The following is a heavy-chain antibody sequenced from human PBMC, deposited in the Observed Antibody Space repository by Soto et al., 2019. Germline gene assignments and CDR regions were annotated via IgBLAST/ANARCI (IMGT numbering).Heavy chain of an antibody. CDR2: IYWDNDD. D-gene: IGHD2-15*01. Sequence: QITLKESGPTLVKPSQTLTLTCTFSGFSLSTRGVGVGWIRQPPGKALEWLAFIYWDNDDRYSPSLKSRLTITKDTSKNQVVLTMTNVDPVDTATYFCAHTPNYHAGSHYFDSWGQGTLVTVSS. J-gene: IGHJ4*02. CDR1: GFSLSTRGVG. CDR3: AHTPNYHAGSHYFDS. V-gene: IGHV2-5*02.